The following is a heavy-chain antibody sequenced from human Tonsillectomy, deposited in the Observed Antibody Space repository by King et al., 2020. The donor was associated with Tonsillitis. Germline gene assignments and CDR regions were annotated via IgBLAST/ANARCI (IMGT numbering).Heavy chain of an antibody. CDR3: ARDVPHNAFDV. J-gene: IGHJ3*01. Sequence: VQLVESGPEVKKPGASVKVSCKASGYTFTTYYIHWVRQAPGQGLEWMGLINPSGGSTTYAQNLQGRVTMTRDTSTSTVYMELSSLRSEDMPVYYCARDVPHNAFDVWGQGTMVTVSS. CDR1: GYTFTTYY. CDR2: INPSGGST. D-gene: IGHD2-2*01. V-gene: IGHV1-46*04.